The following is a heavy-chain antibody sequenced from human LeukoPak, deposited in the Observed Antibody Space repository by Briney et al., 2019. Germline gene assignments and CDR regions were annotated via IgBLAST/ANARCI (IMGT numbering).Heavy chain of an antibody. CDR3: GRAFIVVKAAAINGPINWFDP. CDR1: GYSFTTYG. Sequence: ASVKVSCKASGYSFTTYGISWVRQAPGQGLEWMGMINPSDSSATYPQKFQGRVTMTRDTSTSTVYMELSSLRSEDTAVYYCGRAFIVVKAAAINGPINWFDPWGQGTLVTVSS. J-gene: IGHJ5*02. V-gene: IGHV1-46*01. D-gene: IGHD2-2*02. CDR2: INPSDSSA.